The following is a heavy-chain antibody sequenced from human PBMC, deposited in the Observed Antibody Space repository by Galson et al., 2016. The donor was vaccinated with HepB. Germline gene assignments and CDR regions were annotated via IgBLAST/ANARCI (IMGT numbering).Heavy chain of an antibody. CDR1: GGYLSSGTYY. Sequence: TLSLTCTVSGGYLSSGTYYWNWIRQHPGKGLEWIGYIYYSGYTFYNSSLQSRLTISVHTSTNQFSLQLSSVTAADTAVYFCARGVADGLSPSLTTAARFRPTVRYYMDVLGNGTTVTVSS. D-gene: IGHD6-6*01. V-gene: IGHV4-31*03. J-gene: IGHJ6*03. CDR2: IYYSGYT. CDR3: ARGVADGLSPSLTTAARFRPTVRYYMDV.